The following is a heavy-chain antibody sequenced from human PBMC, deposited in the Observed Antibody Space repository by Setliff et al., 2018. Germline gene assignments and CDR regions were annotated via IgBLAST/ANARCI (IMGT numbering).Heavy chain of an antibody. V-gene: IGHV3-9*01. CDR3: AREGGYYDSRLDAFDI. CDR1: GFSFDDYA. Sequence: GGSLRLSCAASGFSFDDYAMHWVRQAPGKGLAWVSGISWNSDTIGYADSVKGRFTISRDNAKKSLYLQMNSLRAEDTAMYYCAREGGYYDSRLDAFDIWGQGTMVTVSS. CDR2: ISWNSDTI. J-gene: IGHJ3*02. D-gene: IGHD3-22*01.